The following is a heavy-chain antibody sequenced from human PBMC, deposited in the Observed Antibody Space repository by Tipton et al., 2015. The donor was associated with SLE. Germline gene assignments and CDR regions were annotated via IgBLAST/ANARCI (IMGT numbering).Heavy chain of an antibody. J-gene: IGHJ4*02. Sequence: LRLSCAASGFTFDDYGMSWVRQAPGKGLEWIGEINQSGSTNYNPSLKSRATISVDTSKNQFSLKLSSVTAADTAIYYCARSGFLEWLLPIGFDYWGQGTLVTVS. CDR2: INQSGST. CDR3: ARSGFLEWLLPIGFDY. CDR1: GFTFDDYG. V-gene: IGHV4-34*01. D-gene: IGHD3-3*01.